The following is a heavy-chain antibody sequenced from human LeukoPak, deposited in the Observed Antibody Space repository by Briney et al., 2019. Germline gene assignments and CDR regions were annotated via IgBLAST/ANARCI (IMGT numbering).Heavy chain of an antibody. CDR3: ARGKLGYCTNGVCYFYYGMDV. J-gene: IGHJ6*02. CDR1: GYTFTSYD. Sequence: ASVKVSCKASGYTFTSYDINWVRQATGQGLEWMGWMNPNSGNTGYAQKFQGRVTMTRNTSISTAYMELSSLRSEDTAVYYCARGKLGYCTNGVCYFYYGMDVWGQGTLVTVSS. D-gene: IGHD2-8*01. CDR2: MNPNSGNT. V-gene: IGHV1-8*01.